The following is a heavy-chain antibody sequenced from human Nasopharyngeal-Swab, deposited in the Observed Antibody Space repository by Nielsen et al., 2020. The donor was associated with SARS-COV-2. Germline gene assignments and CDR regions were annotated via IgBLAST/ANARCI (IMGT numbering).Heavy chain of an antibody. D-gene: IGHD1-1*01. CDR2: ISAYNGNT. Sequence: WVRQAPGQGLEWMGWISAYNGNTNYAQKLQGRVTMTTDTSTSTAYMELRSLRSDDTAVYYCARVGTTGTMAFDYWGQGTLVTVSS. CDR3: ARVGTTGTMAFDY. V-gene: IGHV1-18*01. J-gene: IGHJ4*02.